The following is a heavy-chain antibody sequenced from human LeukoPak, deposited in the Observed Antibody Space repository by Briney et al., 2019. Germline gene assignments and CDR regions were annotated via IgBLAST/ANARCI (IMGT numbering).Heavy chain of an antibody. CDR2: ISTYNGNT. CDR1: GYTFTSYG. J-gene: IGHJ4*02. CDR3: ASRAVGEDY. V-gene: IGHV1-18*01. D-gene: IGHD6-19*01. Sequence: EASVKVSCKASGYTFTSYGISWVRQAPGQGLEWMGWISTYNGNTNYAQKLQGRVTMTTDTSTSTAYMELRGLRSDDTAVYYCASRAVGEDYWGQGTLVTVSS.